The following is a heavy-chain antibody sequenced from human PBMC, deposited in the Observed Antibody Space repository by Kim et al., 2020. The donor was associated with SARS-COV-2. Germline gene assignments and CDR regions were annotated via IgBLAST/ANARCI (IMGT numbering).Heavy chain of an antibody. CDR3: AKGDDYYDSSGYSGVVFDY. V-gene: IGHV3-30*02. D-gene: IGHD3-22*01. Sequence: GRFTISRDNSKNTLYLQMNSLRAEDTAVYYCAKGDDYYDSSGYSGVVFDYWGQGTLVTVSS. J-gene: IGHJ4*02.